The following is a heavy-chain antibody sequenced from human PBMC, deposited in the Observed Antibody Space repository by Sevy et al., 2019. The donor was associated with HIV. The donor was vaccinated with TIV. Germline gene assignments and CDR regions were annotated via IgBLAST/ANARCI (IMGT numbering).Heavy chain of an antibody. CDR2: ISFDGSNK. V-gene: IGHV3-30*18. Sequence: GGSLRLSCAVSGFTFSSYGMHWVRQAPGKGLEWVAVISFDGSNKNYGNYVKGRFTISRDNSRNRLSLEMNSLKAEDTAVYYCAKEFYGRGYDSEDAFDIWGQGTMVTVSS. D-gene: IGHD5-12*01. J-gene: IGHJ3*02. CDR3: AKEFYGRGYDSEDAFDI. CDR1: GFTFSSYG.